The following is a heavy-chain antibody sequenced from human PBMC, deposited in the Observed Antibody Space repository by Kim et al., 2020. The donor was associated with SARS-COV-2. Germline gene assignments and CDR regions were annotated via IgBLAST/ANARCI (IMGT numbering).Heavy chain of an antibody. CDR2: IKRDGGET. V-gene: IGHV3-7*03. Sequence: GGSLRLSCEASGFTFSTYWINWVRQAPGKGLEWVANIKRDGGETYYVDSVKGRFTISRDNAKNSLYLQMNSLRAEDTAVYYCARDGVYGPPDPWGQGTLVTVSS. CDR1: GFTFSTYW. CDR3: ARDGVYGPPDP. D-gene: IGHD3-10*01. J-gene: IGHJ5*02.